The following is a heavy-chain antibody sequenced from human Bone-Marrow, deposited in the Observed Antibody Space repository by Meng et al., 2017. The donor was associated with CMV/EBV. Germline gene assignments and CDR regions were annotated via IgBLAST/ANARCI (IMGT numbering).Heavy chain of an antibody. Sequence: SLTCTVSGGSISSYYWSWIRQPPGKGLEWIGYIYYSGSTNYNPSLKSRVTISVDTSKNQFSLKLSSVTAADTAVYYCARYDFRLFDPWGQGTLVTVSS. CDR1: GGSISSYY. CDR2: IYYSGST. J-gene: IGHJ5*02. CDR3: ARYDFRLFDP. D-gene: IGHD3-3*01. V-gene: IGHV4-59*01.